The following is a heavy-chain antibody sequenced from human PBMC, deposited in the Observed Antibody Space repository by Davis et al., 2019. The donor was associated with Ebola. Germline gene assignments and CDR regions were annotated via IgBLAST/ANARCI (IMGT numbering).Heavy chain of an antibody. D-gene: IGHD6-13*01. V-gene: IGHV3-66*01. J-gene: IGHJ6*02. Sequence: GESLKISCAASGFTVSSNYMSWVRQAPGKGLEWVSVIYSGGSTYYADSVKGRFTISRDNSKNTLYLQMNSLRAEDTAVYYCARYSIAAAGILLSMDVWGQGTTVTVSS. CDR1: GFTVSSNY. CDR2: IYSGGST. CDR3: ARYSIAAAGILLSMDV.